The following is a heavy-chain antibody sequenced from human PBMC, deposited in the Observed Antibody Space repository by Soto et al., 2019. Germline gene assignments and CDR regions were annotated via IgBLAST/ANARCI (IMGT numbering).Heavy chain of an antibody. V-gene: IGHV4-30-2*01. CDR2: MYHSGST. Sequence: PSETLSLTCAVSGGSISSGGYSWSWIRQPPGKGLEWIGYMYHSGSTYYNPSLKSRVTISIDRSKNQFSLKLSSVTAADTAVYYCARVPDYRGQRIPVTVSS. D-gene: IGHD2-2*01. CDR3: ARVPDY. J-gene: IGHJ4*02. CDR1: GGSISSGGYS.